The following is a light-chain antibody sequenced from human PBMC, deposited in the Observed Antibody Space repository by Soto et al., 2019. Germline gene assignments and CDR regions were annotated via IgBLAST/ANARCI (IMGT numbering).Light chain of an antibody. CDR2: EVT. J-gene: IGLJ3*02. CDR3: TSYVGNDIWV. CDR1: SSDVVAYKY. V-gene: IGLV2-8*01. Sequence: QSALTQPPSASGCPGQSVTISCTGTSSDVVAYKYVSWYQQYPGKAPKLMIYEVTKRPSGVPDRFSGSKSGNTASLTVSGLQAEDEADYYCTSYVGNDIWVFGGGTKVTVL.